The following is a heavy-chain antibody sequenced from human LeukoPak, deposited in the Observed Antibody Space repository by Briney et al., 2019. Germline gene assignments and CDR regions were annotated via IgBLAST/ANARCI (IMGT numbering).Heavy chain of an antibody. D-gene: IGHD5-18*01. CDR2: INSDGSST. V-gene: IGHV3-74*01. CDR1: GFTFSSYW. Sequence: GGSLRLSCAASGFTFSSYWMHWVRQAPGKGLVWVSRINSDGSSTSYADSVKGRFTISRDNAKNTLYLQMNSLRAEDTAVYYCARGAMADYYYYYMDVWGKGTMVTVSS. J-gene: IGHJ6*03. CDR3: ARGAMADYYYYYMDV.